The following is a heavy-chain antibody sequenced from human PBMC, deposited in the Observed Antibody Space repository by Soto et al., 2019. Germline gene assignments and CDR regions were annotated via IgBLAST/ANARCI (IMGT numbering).Heavy chain of an antibody. CDR2: INPSGGST. Sequence: ASVKVSCTASGYTFTSYYMHWVRQAPGQGLEWMGIINPSGGSTSYAQKFQGRVTMTRDTSTSTVYMELSSLRSEDTAVYYSARAERVYIYCHDYWGQGTLFTVSS. V-gene: IGHV1-46*01. CDR1: GYTFTSYY. CDR3: ARAERVYIYCHDY. J-gene: IGHJ4*02. D-gene: IGHD5-18*01.